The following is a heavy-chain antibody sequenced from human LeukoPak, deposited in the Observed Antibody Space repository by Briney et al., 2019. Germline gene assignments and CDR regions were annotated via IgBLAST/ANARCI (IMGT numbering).Heavy chain of an antibody. V-gene: IGHV4-4*07. J-gene: IGHJ5*02. CDR1: GGSISSYY. D-gene: IGHD6-13*01. CDR3: ARVGHGIAAAGWWFDP. CDR2: IYTSGST. Sequence: SETLSLTCTVSGGSISSYYWSWIRQPAGKGLEWIGRIYTSGSTNYNPSLKSRVTMSVDTSKNQFFLKLSSVTAADTAVYYCARVGHGIAAAGWWFDPWGQGTLVTVSS.